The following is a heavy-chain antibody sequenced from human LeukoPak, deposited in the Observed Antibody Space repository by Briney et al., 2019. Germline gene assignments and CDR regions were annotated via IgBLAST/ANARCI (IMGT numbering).Heavy chain of an antibody. D-gene: IGHD6-13*01. V-gene: IGHV4-34*01. CDR2: INHSGST. Sequence: PSETLSLTCAVYGGSFSGYYWSWIRQPPGKGLEWIGEINHSGSTNYNPSLKSRVTISVDTSKNQFSLKLSSVTAADTAVYYCARRAAGTWSSQMYYFDYWGQGTLVTVSS. J-gene: IGHJ4*02. CDR3: ARRAAGTWSSQMYYFDY. CDR1: GGSFSGYY.